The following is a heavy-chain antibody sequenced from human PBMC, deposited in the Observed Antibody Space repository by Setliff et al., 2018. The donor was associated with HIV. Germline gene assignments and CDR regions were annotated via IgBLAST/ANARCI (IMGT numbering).Heavy chain of an antibody. CDR2: FIPILDIT. CDR1: GDTSSTYA. Sequence: SVKVSCKASGDTSSTYAINWARQAPGQGLEWMGQFIPILDITNYAQKFQGRVTITADKSTNTMYMEMTSLTSEDTAVYYCAGPRGDEAFDIWGQGTMVT. CDR3: AGPRGDEAFDI. D-gene: IGHD3-10*01. V-gene: IGHV1-69*10. J-gene: IGHJ3*02.